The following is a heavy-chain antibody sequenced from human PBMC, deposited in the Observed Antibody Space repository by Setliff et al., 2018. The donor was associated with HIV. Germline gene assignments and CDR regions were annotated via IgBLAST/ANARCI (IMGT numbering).Heavy chain of an antibody. J-gene: IGHJ4*02. CDR1: GYTFTTYS. D-gene: IGHD1-20*01. CDR2: INVGNGDT. V-gene: IGHV1-3*01. CDR3: ARGALXXVFDFDH. Sequence: ASVKVSCKASGYTFTTYSLHWVGQAPGHSLEWMGWINVGNGDTKYSPELQGRISITRDTSANTAYMELSSLRSDDTAVYFCARGALXXVFDFDHWGQGTQVTVSS.